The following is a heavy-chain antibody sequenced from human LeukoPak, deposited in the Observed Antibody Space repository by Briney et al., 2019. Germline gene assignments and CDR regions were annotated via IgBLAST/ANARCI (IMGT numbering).Heavy chain of an antibody. D-gene: IGHD3-10*01. J-gene: IGHJ5*02. V-gene: IGHV1-69*04. CDR1: GYTFSSFG. CDR2: IIPILGIA. Sequence: SVKVSCKASGYTFSSFGISWMRQAPGQGLEWMGRIIPILGIANYAQKFQGRVTITADKSTSTAYMELSSLRSEDTAVYYCARGVRGVMDWFDPWGQGTLVTVSS. CDR3: ARGVRGVMDWFDP.